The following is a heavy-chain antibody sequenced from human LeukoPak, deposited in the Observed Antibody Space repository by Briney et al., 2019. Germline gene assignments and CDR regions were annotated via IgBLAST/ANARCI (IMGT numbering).Heavy chain of an antibody. J-gene: IGHJ5*02. CDR2: TNHSGST. V-gene: IGHV4-34*01. Sequence: PSETLSLTCAVYGGSFSGYYWSWIRQPPGKGLEWIGETNHSGSTNYNPSLKSRVTISVDTSKNQFSLKLSSVTAADTAVYYCARALWFDPWGQGTLVTVSS. CDR1: GGSFSGYY. CDR3: ARALWFDP.